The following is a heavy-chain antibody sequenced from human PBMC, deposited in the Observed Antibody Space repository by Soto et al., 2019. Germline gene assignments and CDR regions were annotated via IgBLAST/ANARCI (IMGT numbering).Heavy chain of an antibody. CDR1: GGTFSSYT. CDR3: ARVVAAAGDGDY. Sequence: QVQLVQSGAEVKKPGSSVKVSCKASGGTFSSYTISWVRQAPGQGLEWMGRIIPSRGIANYAQKFQGRVTIPADKSTSKAYMELSSLRSEDTAVYYCARVVAAAGDGDYWGQGTLVTVSS. V-gene: IGHV1-69*02. CDR2: IIPSRGIA. J-gene: IGHJ4*02. D-gene: IGHD6-13*01.